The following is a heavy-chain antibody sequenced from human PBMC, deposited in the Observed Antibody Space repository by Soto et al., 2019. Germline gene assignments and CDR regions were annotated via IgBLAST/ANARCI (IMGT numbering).Heavy chain of an antibody. Sequence: QVQLVQSGAEVKKPGASVKVSCKASGYTFTSYDIIWVRQATGQGLEWMGWMNPSTGNTDSAEKSXXRXPMTRNTSISTVYMELSSLSFEDTAVYYCARGRIIVAGGFDPWGQGTLVTVSS. J-gene: IGHJ5*02. D-gene: IGHD6-19*01. CDR2: MNPSTGNT. CDR3: ARGRIIVAGGFDP. V-gene: IGHV1-8*01. CDR1: GYTFTSYD.